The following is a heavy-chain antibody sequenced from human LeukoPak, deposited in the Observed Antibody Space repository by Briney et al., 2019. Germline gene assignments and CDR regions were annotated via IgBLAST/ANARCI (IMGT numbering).Heavy chain of an antibody. D-gene: IGHD2-15*01. CDR3: AMSKYCSGGSCYSFYFDY. J-gene: IGHJ4*02. CDR1: GFPFSSYA. Sequence: PGGSLRLSCAASGFPFSSYAMHWVRQAPGKGLEYVSAISSNGGSTYYANSVKGRFTISRDNSKNTLYLQMGSLRAEDMAVYYCAMSKYCSGGSCYSFYFDYWGQGTLVTVSS. CDR2: ISSNGGST. V-gene: IGHV3-64*01.